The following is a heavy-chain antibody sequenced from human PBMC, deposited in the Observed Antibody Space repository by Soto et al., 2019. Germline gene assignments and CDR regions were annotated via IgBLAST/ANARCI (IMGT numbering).Heavy chain of an antibody. D-gene: IGHD1-26*01. V-gene: IGHV4-31*03. CDR1: GGSISSGGYS. J-gene: IGHJ4*01. CDR2: IYYSGST. Sequence: SETLSLTCTVYGGSISSGGYSWSWIRQHPGKGLEWIGYIYYSGSTYYNPSLKSRVTISVDTSKNQFSLKLSSVTAADTAVYYCARSMWELDYWGQEPWSPSPQ. CDR3: ARSMWELDY.